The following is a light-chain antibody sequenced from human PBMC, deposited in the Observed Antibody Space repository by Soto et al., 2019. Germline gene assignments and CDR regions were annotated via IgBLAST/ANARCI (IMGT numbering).Light chain of an antibody. V-gene: IGLV1-44*01. CDR3: AAWDDSLNGLV. CDR1: SSNIGSNT. J-gene: IGLJ1*01. Sequence: QSVLTQPPSASGTPGQRVTISCSGSSSNIGSNTVNWYQQLPGTAPKLLIYGNTQRPSGVPGRFSGSKSGTSASLAISGLQSEDEADYYCAAWDDSLNGLVFGTGTKLTVL. CDR2: GNT.